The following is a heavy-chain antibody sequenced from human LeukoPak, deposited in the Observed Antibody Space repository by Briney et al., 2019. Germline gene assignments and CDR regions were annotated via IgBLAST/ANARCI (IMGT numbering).Heavy chain of an antibody. CDR2: IRNVGNDK. CDR3: AKVTYGSGTYGAFDS. Sequence: GGSLTLSCAASGFTFDCCGMHWVRQAPGKGLEWVAFIRNVGNDKYYADSVKGRFTISRDNSKNTLYLQMNSLRAEDTAVYYCAKVTYGSGTYGAFDSWGQGTLVTVSS. D-gene: IGHD3-10*01. V-gene: IGHV3-30*02. CDR1: GFTFDCCG. J-gene: IGHJ4*02.